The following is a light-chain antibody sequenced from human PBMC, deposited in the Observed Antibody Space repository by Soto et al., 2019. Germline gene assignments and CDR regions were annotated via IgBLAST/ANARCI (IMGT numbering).Light chain of an antibody. CDR1: QSISSS. V-gene: IGKV1-39*01. J-gene: IGKJ5*01. Sequence: DIQMTQSPSSLSASVGDSVTITCRASQSISSSLNWYQQKPGKAPRLLIYAASTLQSGVPSGFSGSGSGTDFALTISSLQPENFATYYCQQTFTTPEITFGQGTRLEIK. CDR3: QQTFTTPEIT. CDR2: AAS.